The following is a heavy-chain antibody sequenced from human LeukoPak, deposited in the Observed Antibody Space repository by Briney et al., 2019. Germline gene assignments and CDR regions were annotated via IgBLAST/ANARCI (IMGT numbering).Heavy chain of an antibody. D-gene: IGHD3-3*01. CDR3: ASLRDYDFWSGYVSWFDP. CDR1: GFTFSSYS. Sequence: GGSLRLSCAASGFTFSSYSMNWVRQAPGKGLEWVSSISSSSSYIYYADSVKGRFTISRDNAKNSLYLQMNSLRAEDTAVYYCASLRDYDFWSGYVSWFDPWGQGTLVTVSS. J-gene: IGHJ5*02. V-gene: IGHV3-21*01. CDR2: ISSSSSYI.